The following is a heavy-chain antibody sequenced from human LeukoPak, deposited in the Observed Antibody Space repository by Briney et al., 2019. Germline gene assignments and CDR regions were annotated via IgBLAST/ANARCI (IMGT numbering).Heavy chain of an antibody. CDR3: AKDHLPGIVVADRDY. Sequence: GGSLRLSCAASGFIFSRYGMSWVRQAPGKGLEWVSAISGSGGTTYYTDSVKGRFTISRDNSKNTLYLQINSLRAEDTAIYYCAKDHLPGIVVADRDYWGQGTLVTASS. J-gene: IGHJ4*02. CDR2: ISGSGGTT. CDR1: GFIFSRYG. D-gene: IGHD6-19*01. V-gene: IGHV3-23*01.